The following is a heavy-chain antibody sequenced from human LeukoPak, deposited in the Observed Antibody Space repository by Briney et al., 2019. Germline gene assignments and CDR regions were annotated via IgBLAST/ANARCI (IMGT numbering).Heavy chain of an antibody. V-gene: IGHV1-24*01. CDR1: GYTLTELS. CDR2: FDPEDGET. Sequence: ASVKVSCKDSGYTLTELSMHWVRQAPGKGLEWMGGFDPEDGETIYAQKFQGRVTMTEDTSTDTAYMELSSLRSEDTAVYYCATCHPNYYDSSPFDPWGQGTLVTVSS. J-gene: IGHJ5*02. D-gene: IGHD3-22*01. CDR3: ATCHPNYYDSSPFDP.